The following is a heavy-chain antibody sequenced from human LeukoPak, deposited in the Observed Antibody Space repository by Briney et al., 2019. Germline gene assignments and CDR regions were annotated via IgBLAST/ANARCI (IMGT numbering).Heavy chain of an antibody. J-gene: IGHJ4*02. CDR2: IFHSGNS. Sequence: SETLSLTCTVSGYSMSSGYYWGWIRQPPGKGLQWIGSIFHSGNSYYNPSLKSRVTISVDTSKNQFSLKVNSVTAADTAVYYCARGYSYIYYFDYWGQRTLVTVSS. CDR1: GYSMSSGYY. D-gene: IGHD5-18*01. CDR3: ARGYSYIYYFDY. V-gene: IGHV4-38-2*02.